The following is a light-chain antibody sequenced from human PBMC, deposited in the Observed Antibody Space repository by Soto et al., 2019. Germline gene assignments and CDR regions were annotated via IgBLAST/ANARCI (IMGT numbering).Light chain of an antibody. V-gene: IGKV3-20*01. CDR3: QQYGSSGT. J-gene: IGKJ1*01. CDR1: QSVISSY. CDR2: GAS. Sequence: EIVLTQPPGTLSLSPGERATLSCSASQSVISSYLAWYQQKPGQAPRLLIFGASIRVKGIPDRFSGSGSGTDFTLTISRLEPEDFAVYYCQQYGSSGTFGQGTKVDIK.